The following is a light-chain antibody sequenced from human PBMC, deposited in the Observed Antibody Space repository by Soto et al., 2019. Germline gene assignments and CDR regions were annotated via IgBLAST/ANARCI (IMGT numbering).Light chain of an antibody. V-gene: IGKV1-5*01. Sequence: DIQMTQSPSTLSASVGDRVTLTCRASQTISTWLAWYQQKPGKAPKLLIYGASSLQTGVPSRFSGSGSGTEFTLTISSLQPDDFATYYCQLYNSYSYTYGQGTKLEIK. J-gene: IGKJ2*01. CDR3: QLYNSYSYT. CDR1: QTISTW. CDR2: GAS.